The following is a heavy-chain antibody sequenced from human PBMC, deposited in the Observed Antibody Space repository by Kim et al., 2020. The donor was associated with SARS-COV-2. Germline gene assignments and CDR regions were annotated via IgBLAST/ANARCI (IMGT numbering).Heavy chain of an antibody. D-gene: IGHD3-22*01. CDR3: ARDHPHNRYYDSSGYYGGAFDI. V-gene: IGHV1-69*13. CDR1: GGTFSSYA. CDR2: IIPIFGTA. J-gene: IGHJ3*02. Sequence: SVKVSCKASGGTFSSYAISWVRQAPGQGLEWMGGIIPIFGTANYAQKFQGRVTITADESTSTAYMELSSLRSEDTAVYYCARDHPHNRYYDSSGYYGGAFDIWGQGTMVTVSS.